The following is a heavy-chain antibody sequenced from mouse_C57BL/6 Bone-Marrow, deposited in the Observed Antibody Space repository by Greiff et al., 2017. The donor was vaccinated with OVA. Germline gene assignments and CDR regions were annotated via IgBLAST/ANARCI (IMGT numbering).Heavy chain of an antibody. Sequence: VQLQQSGAELVRPGASVKLSCTASGFNFKDYYMHWVKQRTEQGLEWIGWIDPEYGDTESAAKFQGKATITADTSSNTAYLQLSRLTSEDTAVYYCTTMYYCSSLYDFDYWGQGTTLTVSS. D-gene: IGHD1-1*01. J-gene: IGHJ2*01. V-gene: IGHV14-4*01. CDR2: IDPEYGDT. CDR3: TTMYYCSSLYDFDY. CDR1: GFNFKDYY.